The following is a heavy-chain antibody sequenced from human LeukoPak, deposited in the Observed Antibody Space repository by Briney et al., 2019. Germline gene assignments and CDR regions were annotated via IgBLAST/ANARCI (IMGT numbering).Heavy chain of an antibody. Sequence: GGSLRLSCAASGFTVSSNYMTWVRQAPGKGLEWVSVIYSSGGSTYYADSVKGRFTISRDNSKNTLYLQMNGLRAEDTAVYYCARDHGDSSGYLAYYFDYWGQGTLVTVSS. CDR2: IYSSGGST. CDR1: GFTVSSNY. V-gene: IGHV3-53*01. CDR3: ARDHGDSSGYLAYYFDY. D-gene: IGHD3-22*01. J-gene: IGHJ4*02.